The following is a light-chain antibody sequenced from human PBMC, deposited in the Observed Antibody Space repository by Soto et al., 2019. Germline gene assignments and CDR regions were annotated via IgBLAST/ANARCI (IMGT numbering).Light chain of an antibody. J-gene: IGLJ2*01. V-gene: IGLV1-36*01. CDR3: ATWDDSLDGVV. CDR2: FDD. Sequence: QPVLTQPPSVSAAPRQRVTISCSGSTSNIGNNAVSWYQQFPGKAPTLIIYFDDLLPSGVSDRFSGSKSGTSASLAISGLQSEDEADYYCATWDDSLDGVVFGGGTKLTVL. CDR1: TSNIGNNA.